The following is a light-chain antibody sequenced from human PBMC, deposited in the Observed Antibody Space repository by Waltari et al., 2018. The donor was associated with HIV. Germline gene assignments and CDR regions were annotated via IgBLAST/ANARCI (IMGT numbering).Light chain of an antibody. CDR1: QTVSRD. V-gene: IGKV3-15*01. CDR2: GAT. Sequence: EVVMTQSPAALSVFPGERATLSCRASQTVSRDLAWYQQKAGQAPRLLIYGATTRATDIPARFSGSGSGTEFTLTISSLQSEDFAVYYCQHYNWPLTFGGGTKVEI. J-gene: IGKJ4*01. CDR3: QHYNWPLT.